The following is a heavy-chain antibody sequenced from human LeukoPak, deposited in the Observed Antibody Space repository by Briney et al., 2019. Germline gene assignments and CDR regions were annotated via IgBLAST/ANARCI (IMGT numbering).Heavy chain of an antibody. V-gene: IGHV4-34*01. CDR3: ARGLYQYYYYYGMDV. CDR1: GGSFSGYY. J-gene: IGHJ6*02. D-gene: IGHD2-2*01. Sequence: SETLSLTCAVCGGSFSGYYWSWVRQPPGKGLEWIGEINHSGSTNYNPSLKSRVTISVDTSKNQFSLKLSSVTAADTAVYYCARGLYQYYYYYGMDVWGQGTTVTVSS. CDR2: INHSGST.